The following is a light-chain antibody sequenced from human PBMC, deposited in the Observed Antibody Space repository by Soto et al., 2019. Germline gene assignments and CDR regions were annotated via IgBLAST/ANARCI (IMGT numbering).Light chain of an antibody. CDR1: QNINNY. V-gene: IGKV1-33*01. CDR3: QQYENLPT. CDR2: DAS. J-gene: IGKJ5*01. Sequence: FQMNQSPSSLSASVGDRVPITCQASQNINNYLNWYQKKPGRAPKLLIYDASNLEAGVPSRFRGSGSGTDFTFTISRLQPEDIATYYCQQYENLPTFGQGTRLEIK.